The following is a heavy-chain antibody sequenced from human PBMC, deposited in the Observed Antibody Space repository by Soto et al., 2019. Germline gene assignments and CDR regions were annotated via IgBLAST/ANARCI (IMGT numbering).Heavy chain of an antibody. J-gene: IGHJ3*02. D-gene: IGHD3-9*01. CDR3: AREGVLRYFGPGRRAFEI. CDR1: GGSISSGGYY. V-gene: IGHV4-61*08. CDR2: IYYSGST. Sequence: SETLSLTCTASGGSISSGGYYWSWIRQHPGKGLEWIGYIYYSGSTNYNPSLKSRVTISVDTSKNQFSLKLSSVTAADTAVYYCAREGVLRYFGPGRRAFEIWGQGTMVTVSS.